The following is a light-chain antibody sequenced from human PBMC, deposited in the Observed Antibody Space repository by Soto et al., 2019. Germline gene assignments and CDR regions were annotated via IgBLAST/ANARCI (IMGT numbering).Light chain of an antibody. V-gene: IGKV2-28*01. CDR2: LGS. CDR1: QSLLHSNGYNY. CDR3: MQALQTPG. J-gene: IGKJ1*01. Sequence: DIVMTQSPLSLPVTPGEPASISCRSSQSLLHSNGYNYLDWYLQKPGQSPQLLIYLGSNRASGVPDRFSGSGSGTDFTLKISRVEAEDVGVYYCMQALQTPGFGQGTKVDIK.